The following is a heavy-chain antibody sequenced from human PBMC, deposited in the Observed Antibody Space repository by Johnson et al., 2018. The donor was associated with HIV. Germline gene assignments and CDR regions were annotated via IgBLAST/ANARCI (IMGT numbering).Heavy chain of an antibody. J-gene: IGHJ3*02. CDR3: ARDSFDISGQQHDAFDI. D-gene: IGHD3-22*01. CDR1: KFTFTNYW. Sequence: VQLVESGGGLVQPGGSLRLSCADSKFTFTNYWMSWVRQAPGKGLEWVANINQDGSEKYYLDSVKGRFTVSRDNPKNSFYLQMNSLRAEDTAVYYCARDSFDISGQQHDAFDIWGQGTMVTVSS. CDR2: INQDGSEK. V-gene: IGHV3-7*01.